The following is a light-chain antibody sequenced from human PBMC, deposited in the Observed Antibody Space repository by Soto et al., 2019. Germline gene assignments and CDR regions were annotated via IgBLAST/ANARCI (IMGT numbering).Light chain of an antibody. J-gene: IGLJ3*02. Sequence: QSALTQPASVSGSPGQSITISCTGTSSDVGGYNYVSWYQQHPGKAPKLMIYDVSNRPSGVSNRFSGSKSGNTASLTISGLQAEDEADYYCSSYPSTTRVFGGGTKPTVL. V-gene: IGLV2-14*01. CDR2: DVS. CDR3: SSYPSTTRV. CDR1: SSDVGGYNY.